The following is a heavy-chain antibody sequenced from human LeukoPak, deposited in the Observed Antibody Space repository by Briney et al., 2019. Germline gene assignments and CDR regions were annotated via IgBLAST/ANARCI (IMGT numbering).Heavy chain of an antibody. Sequence: SQTLSLTCTVSGGSISSGSYYWSWIRQPAGKGLEWLGHIYTSGSTNYNPSLKSRVTISVDTSKNQFSLKLSSVTAADTAVYYCARLRDNWFDPWGQGTLVTVSS. J-gene: IGHJ5*02. CDR1: GGSISSGSYY. CDR3: ARLRDNWFDP. V-gene: IGHV4-61*09. CDR2: IYTSGST.